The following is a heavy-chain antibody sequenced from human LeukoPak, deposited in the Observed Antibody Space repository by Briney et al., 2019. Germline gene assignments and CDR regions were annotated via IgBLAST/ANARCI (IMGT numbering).Heavy chain of an antibody. Sequence: SETLSLTCTVSGGSISSSSYYWGWIRQPPGKGLEWIGSIYYSGSTYYNPSLKSRVTISVDTSKNQFSLKLSSVTAADTAVYYCARDSSGWPKYYFDYWGQGTLVTVSS. CDR2: IYYSGST. V-gene: IGHV4-39*02. J-gene: IGHJ4*02. CDR1: GGSISSSSYY. CDR3: ARDSSGWPKYYFDY. D-gene: IGHD6-19*01.